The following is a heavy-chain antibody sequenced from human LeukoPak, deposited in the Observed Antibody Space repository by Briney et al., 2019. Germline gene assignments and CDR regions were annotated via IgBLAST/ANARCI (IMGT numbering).Heavy chain of an antibody. D-gene: IGHD3-10*01. CDR2: IYYSGST. CDR3: ARESWDTMVRGAVFDY. J-gene: IGHJ4*02. Sequence: PSETLSLTCTVSGGSISSYYWSWIRQPPGKGLEWIGYIYYSGSTNYNPSLKSRVTISVDTSKNQFSLKMSSVTAADTAVYYCARESWDTMVRGAVFDYWGLGTLVAVSS. CDR1: GGSISSYY. V-gene: IGHV4-59*01.